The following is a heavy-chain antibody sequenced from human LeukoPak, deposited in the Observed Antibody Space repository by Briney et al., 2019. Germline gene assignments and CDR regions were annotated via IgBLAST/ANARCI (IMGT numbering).Heavy chain of an antibody. CDR1: GFTFSSFS. J-gene: IGHJ4*02. CDR2: ISSSSTTI. D-gene: IGHD7-27*01. CDR3: ARESYWGSNAKGFDY. Sequence: GGSLRLPCTASGFTFSSFSMNWVRQAPGKGLEWISYISSSSTTIYYADSVKGRFTISRDNAKNSLYLQMNSLRDEDTAVYYCARESYWGSNAKGFDYWGQGTLVTVSS. V-gene: IGHV3-48*02.